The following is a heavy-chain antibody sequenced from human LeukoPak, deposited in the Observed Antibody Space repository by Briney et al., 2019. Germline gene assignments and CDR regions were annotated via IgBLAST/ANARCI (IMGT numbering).Heavy chain of an antibody. J-gene: IGHJ4*02. CDR3: ARGAVVPAAIPFDY. CDR1: GGSISSGGYY. V-gene: IGHV4-31*03. Sequence: SETLSLTCTVSGGSISSGGYYWSWIRQHPGKGLEWIGYIYYSGSTYCNPSLKSRVTISVDTSKNQFSLKLSSVTAADTAVYYCARGAVVPAAIPFDYWGQGTLVTVSS. CDR2: IYYSGST. D-gene: IGHD2-2*02.